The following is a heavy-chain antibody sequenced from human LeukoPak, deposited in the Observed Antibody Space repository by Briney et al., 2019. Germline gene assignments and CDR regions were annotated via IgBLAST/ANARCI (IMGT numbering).Heavy chain of an antibody. J-gene: IGHJ4*02. D-gene: IGHD3-22*01. V-gene: IGHV1-46*01. CDR3: ARDGAGGYYYDSSGYYFDY. CDR2: INPRGAST. Sequence: ASVKVSCKASGGTFSSYAISWVRQAPGQGLEWMGLINPRGASTSYPQNFQGRVTMTRDMSTSTVYMELSSLRSEDTAVYYCARDGAGGYYYDSSGYYFDYWGQGTLVTVSS. CDR1: GGTFSSYA.